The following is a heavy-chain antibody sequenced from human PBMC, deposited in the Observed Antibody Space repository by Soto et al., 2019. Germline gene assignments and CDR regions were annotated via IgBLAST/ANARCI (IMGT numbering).Heavy chain of an antibody. D-gene: IGHD1-26*01. CDR2: ISGSGGST. CDR3: AKGGRDRTYYFDY. J-gene: IGHJ4*02. CDR1: GFTFSSYA. Sequence: GGSLRLSCAASGFTFSSYAMTWVRQTPGKGLEWVSAISGSGGSTYYADSVKGRFTISRDNSKNTLFLQMNSLRAEDTAVYYCAKGGRDRTYYFDYWGQGTLVTVSS. V-gene: IGHV3-23*01.